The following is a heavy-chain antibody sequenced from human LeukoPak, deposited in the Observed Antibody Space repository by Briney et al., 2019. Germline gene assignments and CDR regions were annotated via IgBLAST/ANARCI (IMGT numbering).Heavy chain of an antibody. Sequence: SETLSLTCTVSGGSISSYYWSWIRQPPGKGLEWIGYIYYSGSTDYNPSLKSRVTISVDTPKNQFSLKLSSVTAADTAVYYCARSLVRGVITNGYWGQGTLVTVSS. CDR1: GGSISSYY. J-gene: IGHJ4*02. V-gene: IGHV4-59*08. CDR3: ARSLVRGVITNGY. CDR2: IYYSGST. D-gene: IGHD3-10*01.